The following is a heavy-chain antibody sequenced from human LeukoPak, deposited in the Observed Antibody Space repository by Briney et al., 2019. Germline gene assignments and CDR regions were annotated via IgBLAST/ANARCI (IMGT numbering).Heavy chain of an antibody. CDR1: GYTFDDYA. V-gene: IGHV3-9*01. Sequence: GRSLRLSCAASGYTFDDYAMHWVRQAPGKGLKWVSGISWNSGSIGHADSVKGRFTISRDNAKNSLYLQMNSLRAEDTALYYCAKGGAVVVPAALDYWGQGTLVTVSS. CDR2: ISWNSGSI. CDR3: AKGGAVVVPAALDY. J-gene: IGHJ4*02. D-gene: IGHD2-2*01.